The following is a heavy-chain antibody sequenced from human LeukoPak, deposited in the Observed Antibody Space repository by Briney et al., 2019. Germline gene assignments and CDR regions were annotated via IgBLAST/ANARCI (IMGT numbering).Heavy chain of an antibody. CDR1: GFTFSSYA. Sequence: GGSLRLSCAASGFTFSSYAMHWVRQAPGKGLEWVAVISYDGSNKYYADSVKGRFTISRDNSKNTLYLQMNSLRAEDTAVYYCASGTLGELSLGFVDYWGQGTLVTVSS. J-gene: IGHJ4*02. V-gene: IGHV3-30*04. D-gene: IGHD3-16*02. CDR3: ASGTLGELSLGFVDY. CDR2: ISYDGSNK.